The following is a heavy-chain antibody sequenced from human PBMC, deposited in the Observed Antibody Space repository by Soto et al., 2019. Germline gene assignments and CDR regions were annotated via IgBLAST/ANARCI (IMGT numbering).Heavy chain of an antibody. CDR3: AKGWSPYSSSWEGYFDF. V-gene: IGHV3-30*18. J-gene: IGHJ4*02. CDR1: GFTFSSYG. D-gene: IGHD6-13*01. Sequence: GGSLRLSCAASGFTFSSYGMHWVRQAPGKGLEWVAIISYDGSNKYYADSVKGRFTISRDNSKNTLYLQMNSLRAEDTAVYYCAKGWSPYSSSWEGYFDFWGQGTLVPVSS. CDR2: ISYDGSNK.